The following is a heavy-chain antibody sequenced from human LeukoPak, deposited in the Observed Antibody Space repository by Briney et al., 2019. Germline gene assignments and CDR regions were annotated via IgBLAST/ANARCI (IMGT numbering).Heavy chain of an antibody. Sequence: GASVKVSCKASGYTFTSYGISWVRQAPGQGLEWMGWISAYNGNTNYAQKLQGRVTMTTDTSTSTAYMELRSLRSDDTAVYYCARSPPEVDGSYLGRGALFDPRGQGTLVTVSS. V-gene: IGHV1-18*01. D-gene: IGHD1-26*01. CDR3: ARSPPEVDGSYLGRGALFDP. J-gene: IGHJ5*01. CDR1: GYTFTSYG. CDR2: ISAYNGNT.